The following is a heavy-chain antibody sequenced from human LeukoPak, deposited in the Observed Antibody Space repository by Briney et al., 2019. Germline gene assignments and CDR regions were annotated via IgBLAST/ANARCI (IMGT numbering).Heavy chain of an antibody. Sequence: GGSLRLSCAASGFTFSSYSMNWVRQAPGKGLEWVSYISSSSSTIYYADSVKGRFTISRDNAKNSLYLQMNSLRAEDTAVYYCARRGGSGAYRGDKFDYWGQGTLVTVSS. CDR2: ISSSSSTI. J-gene: IGHJ4*02. CDR3: ARRGGSGAYRGDKFDY. D-gene: IGHD3-16*01. V-gene: IGHV3-48*01. CDR1: GFTFSSYS.